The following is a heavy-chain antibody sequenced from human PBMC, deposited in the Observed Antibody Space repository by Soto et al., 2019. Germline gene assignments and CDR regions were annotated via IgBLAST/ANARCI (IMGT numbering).Heavy chain of an antibody. Sequence: QVQLQQWGAGLLKPSETLSLTCAVYGGSFSGYYWSWIRQPPGTGLEWIGEINHSGSANYSPSLKSRVTISVDTSKTQFSLKVGSVTAADTAVYYCARSGRYRSSYRGRFDPWGQGTLVTVSS. D-gene: IGHD6-6*01. CDR1: GGSFSGYY. CDR3: ARSGRYRSSYRGRFDP. CDR2: INHSGSA. V-gene: IGHV4-34*01. J-gene: IGHJ5*02.